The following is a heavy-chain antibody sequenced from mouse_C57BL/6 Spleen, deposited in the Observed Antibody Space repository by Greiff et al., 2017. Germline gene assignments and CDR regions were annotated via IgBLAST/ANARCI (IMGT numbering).Heavy chain of an antibody. D-gene: IGHD2-14*01. CDR3: ARERYWADY. V-gene: IGHV5-4*01. CDR1: GFTFSSYA. J-gene: IGHJ2*01. Sequence: EVQVVESGGGLVKPGGSLKLSCAASGFTFSSYAMSWVRQTPEKRLEWVATISDGGSYTYYPDNVKGRFTISRDNAKNNLYLQMSHLKSEDTAMYYYARERYWADYWGQGTTLTVSS. CDR2: ISDGGSYT.